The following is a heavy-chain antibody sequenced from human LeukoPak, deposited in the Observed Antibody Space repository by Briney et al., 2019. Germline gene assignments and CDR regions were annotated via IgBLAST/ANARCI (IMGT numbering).Heavy chain of an antibody. CDR2: ISAYNGNT. D-gene: IGHD3-9*01. CDR1: GYTFTSYG. J-gene: IGHJ4*02. CDR3: ARESPTYYDILTGYSGTPDY. Sequence: ASVKVSFKASGYTFTSYGISWVRQAPGQGLEWMGWISAYNGNTNYAQKLQGRVTMTTDTSTSTAYMELRSLRSDDTAVYYCARESPTYYDILTGYSGTPDYWGQGTLVTVSS. V-gene: IGHV1-18*01.